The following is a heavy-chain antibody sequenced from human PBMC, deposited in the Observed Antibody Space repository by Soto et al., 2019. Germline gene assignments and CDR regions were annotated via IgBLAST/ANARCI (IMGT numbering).Heavy chain of an antibody. V-gene: IGHV3-30*18. CDR2: ISYDGSNK. Sequence: ESGGGVVQPGRSLRLSCAASGFTFSSYGMHWVRQAPGKGLEWVAVISYDGSNKYYADSVKGRFTISRDNSKNTLYLQMNSLRAEDTAVYYCAKDSLHTSIAARTPDYWGQGTLVTVSS. CDR3: AKDSLHTSIAARTPDY. D-gene: IGHD6-6*01. J-gene: IGHJ4*02. CDR1: GFTFSSYG.